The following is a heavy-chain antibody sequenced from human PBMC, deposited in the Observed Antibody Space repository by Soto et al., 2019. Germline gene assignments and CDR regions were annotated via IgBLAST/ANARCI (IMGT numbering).Heavy chain of an antibody. V-gene: IGHV3-30*18. CDR2: ISYDGSNK. D-gene: IGHD5-18*01. CDR1: GFTFSSYG. CDR3: AKDQTGYSYGCDYYYYGMDV. J-gene: IGHJ6*02. Sequence: GGSLRLSCAASGFTFSSYGMHWVRQAPGKGLEWVAVISYDGSNKYYADSVKGRFTISRDNSKNTLYLQMNSLRAEDTAVYYCAKDQTGYSYGCDYYYYGMDVWGQGTTVTVSS.